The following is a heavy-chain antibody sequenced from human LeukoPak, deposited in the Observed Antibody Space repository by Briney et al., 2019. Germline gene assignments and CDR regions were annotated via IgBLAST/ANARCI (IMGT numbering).Heavy chain of an antibody. V-gene: IGHV5-51*01. CDR2: IYPGDSDT. Sequence: GESLKISCEGSGYTFTSYWIGWVRQVPGKGLEWMGVIYPGDSDTTYSPSFEGQVTISADKSISTAYLQWSSLKASDTAIYYCMRVGGRIAARSLREGFDSWGQGTLVIVSS. J-gene: IGHJ4*02. CDR3: MRVGGRIAARSLREGFDS. CDR1: GYTFTSYW. D-gene: IGHD6-6*01.